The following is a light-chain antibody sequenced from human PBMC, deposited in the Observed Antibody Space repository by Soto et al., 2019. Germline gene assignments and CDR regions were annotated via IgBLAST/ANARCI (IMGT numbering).Light chain of an antibody. CDR1: SSNIGAGYE. J-gene: IGLJ2*01. V-gene: IGLV1-40*01. Sequence: QSVLTQPPSVSGAPGQRVTISCTGSSSNIGAGYEVHWYQHLPGKAPKLLIYGNSNRPSGVPDRFSASKSGTAASLAISGLQYDDEADYYCAVWDDSLNGHLVFGGGTKLTVL. CDR2: GNS. CDR3: AVWDDSLNGHLV.